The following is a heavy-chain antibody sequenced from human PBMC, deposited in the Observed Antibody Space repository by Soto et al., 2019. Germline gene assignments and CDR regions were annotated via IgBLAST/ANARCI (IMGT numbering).Heavy chain of an antibody. CDR3: AKDPYHSGSSRPFDY. D-gene: IGHD1-26*01. J-gene: IGHJ4*02. CDR1: GFTFGNFA. Sequence: GGALRPSCAAPGFTFGNFAMSWVRQAPGKGLEWVSGVGGRGTTFYADSVKGRFTISRDNSKNTLHLQMNSMRAEDMAVYYCAKDPYHSGSSRPFDYWGQGTLVTVSS. CDR2: VGGRGTT. V-gene: IGHV3-23*01.